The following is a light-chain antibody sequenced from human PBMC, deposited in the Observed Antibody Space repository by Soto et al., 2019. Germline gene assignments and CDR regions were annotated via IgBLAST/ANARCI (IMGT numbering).Light chain of an antibody. J-gene: IGKJ1*01. CDR3: QQYGSLPWT. CDR1: QSVSSSY. Sequence: DIVLTQSPGTLSLSPGERATLSCRASQSVSSSYLAWYQQKPGQAPRLLIYGASTRATGIPDRFSGSGSGTDFTLTISRLEPEDFAVYHCQQYGSLPWTFGQGTKVEIK. V-gene: IGKV3-20*01. CDR2: GAS.